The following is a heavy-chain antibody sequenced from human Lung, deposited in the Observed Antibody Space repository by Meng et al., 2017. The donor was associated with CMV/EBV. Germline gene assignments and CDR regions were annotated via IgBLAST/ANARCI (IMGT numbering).Heavy chain of an antibody. Sequence: ESLKISXVASGFTFSGYSMNWVRQAPGKGLEWLSSISRSSSHIYYADSVKGRFTISRDNANNSLYLQMNSLRAEDSAVYYCVRDVKYSGYDPYYFDNWGQGALVTVSS. D-gene: IGHD5-12*01. CDR1: GFTFSGYS. CDR3: VRDVKYSGYDPYYFDN. J-gene: IGHJ4*02. V-gene: IGHV3-21*01. CDR2: ISRSSSHI.